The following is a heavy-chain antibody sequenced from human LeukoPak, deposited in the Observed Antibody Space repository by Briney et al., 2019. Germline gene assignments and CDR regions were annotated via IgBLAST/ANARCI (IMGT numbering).Heavy chain of an antibody. CDR2: INPNSGGT. Sequence: ASVKVSCKASGYTFTSYGISWVRQAPGQGLEWMGWINPNSGGTNYAQKFQGRVTMTRDTSISTAYMELSRLRSDDTAVYYCARTFYSSSWYSYYYYMDVWGKGTTVTVSS. CDR3: ARTFYSSSWYSYYYYMDV. J-gene: IGHJ6*03. CDR1: GYTFTSYG. V-gene: IGHV1-2*02. D-gene: IGHD6-13*01.